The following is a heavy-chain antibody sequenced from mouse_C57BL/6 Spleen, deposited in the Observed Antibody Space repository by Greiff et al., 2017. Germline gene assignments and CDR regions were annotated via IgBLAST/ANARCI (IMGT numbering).Heavy chain of an antibody. CDR3: ARSLGLRGDYAMDY. J-gene: IGHJ4*01. CDR1: GYTFTSYW. D-gene: IGHD2-4*01. Sequence: QVQLKQPGAELVKPGASVKLSCKASGYTFTSYWMHWVKQRPGRGLEWIGRIDPNSGGTKYNEKFKSKATLTVDKHSSTAYMQLSSLTSEDSAVYYCARSLGLRGDYAMDYWGQGTSVTVSS. CDR2: IDPNSGGT. V-gene: IGHV1-72*01.